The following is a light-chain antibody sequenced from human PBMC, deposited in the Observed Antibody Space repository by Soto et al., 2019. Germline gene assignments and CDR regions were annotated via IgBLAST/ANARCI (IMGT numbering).Light chain of an antibody. V-gene: IGKV1-8*01. CDR1: QGISNY. CDR3: QQYYSYPRT. Sequence: AIRMTQSPSSLPASTGERLTITCRASQGISNYLAWYQQKPGKAPKVLIYAASTFQSGVPSRFSGSGSGTDFTLSISWLQSEDFATYSCQQYYSYPRTFGQGTKVEI. J-gene: IGKJ1*01. CDR2: AAS.